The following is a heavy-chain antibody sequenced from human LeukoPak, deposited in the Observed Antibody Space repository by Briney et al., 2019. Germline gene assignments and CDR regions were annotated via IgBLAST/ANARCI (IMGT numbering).Heavy chain of an antibody. D-gene: IGHD3-22*01. CDR2: INHSGST. J-gene: IGHJ4*02. V-gene: IGHV4-34*01. CDR1: GGSFSGYY. Sequence: KPSETLSLTCAVYGGSFSGYYWSWIRQPPGKGLEWIGEINHSGSTNYNPSLKSRVTISVDTSKNQFSLKLSSVTAADTAVYYCARGSRRNGCYSHFDYWGQGTLVTVSS. CDR3: ARGSRRNGCYSHFDY.